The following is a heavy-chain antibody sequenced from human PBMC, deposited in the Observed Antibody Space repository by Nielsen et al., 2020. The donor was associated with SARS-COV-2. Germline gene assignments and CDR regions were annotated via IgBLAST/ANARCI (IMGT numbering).Heavy chain of an antibody. J-gene: IGHJ4*02. CDR2: IGAGGDNI. CDR3: ATQADGYKSPYDY. CDR1: GIGFSSYE. D-gene: IGHD3-10*01. V-gene: IGHV3-23*01. Sequence: GESLKISCAASGIGFSSYEMNWVRQAPGKGLEWVSIIGAGGDNIYYADSVKGRFTISRDNSKNTLYLQINSLRADDTAVYYCATQADGYKSPYDYWGQGTLVTVSS.